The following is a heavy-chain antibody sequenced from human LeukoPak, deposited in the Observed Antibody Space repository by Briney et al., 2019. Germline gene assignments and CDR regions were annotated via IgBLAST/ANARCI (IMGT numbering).Heavy chain of an antibody. CDR1: GFTFSDYY. J-gene: IGHJ1*01. CDR3: ARDKGVWGLTH. Sequence: GGSLRLSCAASGFTFSDYYMSWIRQAPGKGLEWGSYIRSSGSTIYYADSVKGRFTISRDNTKNSLYLQMTSLRAEDTAVYYCARDKGVWGLTHWGQGTLVTVSS. CDR2: IRSSGSTI. D-gene: IGHD3-16*01. V-gene: IGHV3-11*01.